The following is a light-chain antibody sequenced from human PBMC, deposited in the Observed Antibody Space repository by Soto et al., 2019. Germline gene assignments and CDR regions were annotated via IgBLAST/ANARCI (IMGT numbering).Light chain of an antibody. CDR1: QSLLHSNGYNY. CDR2: LCS. Sequence: DMVMTQSPLSLPVTPGEPASISCRSSQSLLHSNGYNYLDWYLQKPGQSPQLLIYLCSNRASGVPDSFSVSGSGTDCTLKISRGEAEDVGVYYCMQSLQTPWTFGQGTKVEIK. J-gene: IGKJ1*01. CDR3: MQSLQTPWT. V-gene: IGKV2-28*01.